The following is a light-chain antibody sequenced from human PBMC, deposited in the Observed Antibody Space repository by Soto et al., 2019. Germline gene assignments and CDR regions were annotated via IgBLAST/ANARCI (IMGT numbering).Light chain of an antibody. V-gene: IGLV1-40*01. CDR2: GNT. CDR3: QSYDRSLSGWV. J-gene: IGLJ3*02. Sequence: QSVLTQPPSVSGAPGQRGTISCTGSSSNIGANFDVHWYHQLPGTAPKLLIYGNTNRPSGVPDRFSGSKSGASASLAITGLQAEDEADYYCQSYDRSLSGWVFGGGTKLTVL. CDR1: SSNIGANFD.